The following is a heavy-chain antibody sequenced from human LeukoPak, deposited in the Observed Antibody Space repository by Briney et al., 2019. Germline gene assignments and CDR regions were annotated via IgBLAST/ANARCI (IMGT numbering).Heavy chain of an antibody. Sequence: ASVKVSCKASGYTFTSYGISWVRRAPGQGLEWLGWISGYNGNTKYAQKVEGRVTMTTDTSTSTAYMELRSLRSDDTAVYYCARDSCSSSSSCYIYWFDPWGQGTLVTVSS. CDR1: GYTFTSYG. J-gene: IGHJ5*02. D-gene: IGHD2-2*02. CDR3: ARDSCSSSSSCYIYWFDP. V-gene: IGHV1-18*01. CDR2: ISGYNGNT.